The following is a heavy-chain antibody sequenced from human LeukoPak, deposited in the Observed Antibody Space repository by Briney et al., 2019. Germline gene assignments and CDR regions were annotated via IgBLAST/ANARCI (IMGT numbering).Heavy chain of an antibody. V-gene: IGHV1-2*02. Sequence: ASVKVSCKASGYTFTGYYMHWVRQAPGQGLECMGWINPKSGGTNYAQKFQGRVAITRDTSITTAYMDLSRLTSDDTAVYYCARDRYGDGFAHFDYWGQGALVTVSS. CDR3: ARDRYGDGFAHFDY. J-gene: IGHJ4*02. D-gene: IGHD5-24*01. CDR1: GYTFTGYY. CDR2: INPKSGGT.